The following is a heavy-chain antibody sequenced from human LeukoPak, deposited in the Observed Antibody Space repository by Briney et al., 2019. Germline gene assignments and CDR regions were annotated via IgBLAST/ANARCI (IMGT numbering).Heavy chain of an antibody. CDR3: ARGCLSYDFWSGYYTDY. CDR1: GYTFTGYY. D-gene: IGHD3-3*01. J-gene: IGHJ4*02. Sequence: ASVKVSCKASGYTFTGYYMHWVRQAPGQGLEWMGWINPNSGGTNYAQKLQGRVTMTRDTSISTAYMELSRLRSDDTAVYYCARGCLSYDFWSGYYTDYWGQGTLVTVSS. CDR2: INPNSGGT. V-gene: IGHV1-2*02.